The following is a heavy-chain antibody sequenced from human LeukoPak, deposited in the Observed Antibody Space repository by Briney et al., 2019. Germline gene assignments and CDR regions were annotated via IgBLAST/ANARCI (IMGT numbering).Heavy chain of an antibody. CDR1: GGTFISYA. CDR2: IIPILGIA. V-gene: IGHV1-69*04. Sequence: SVKVSCKASGGTFISYAISWVRQAPGQGLEWMGRIIPILGIANYAQKFQGRVTITADKSTSTAYMELSSLRSEDTAVYYCARGPVAPRILGFDYWGQGTLVTVSS. CDR3: ARGPVAPRILGFDY. D-gene: IGHD6-19*01. J-gene: IGHJ4*02.